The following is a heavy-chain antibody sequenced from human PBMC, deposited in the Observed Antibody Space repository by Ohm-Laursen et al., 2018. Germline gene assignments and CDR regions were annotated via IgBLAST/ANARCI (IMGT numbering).Heavy chain of an antibody. J-gene: IGHJ4*02. V-gene: IGHV1-46*01. Sequence: GASVKVSCKTSGYTFTSYYMHWVRQAPGQGLEWMGIINPSGGSTSYAQKFQGRVTMTRDTSTSTVYMDLSSLRSEDTAVYYCAREGNGGRLSLDYWGQGTLVTVSS. CDR3: AREGNGGRLSLDY. D-gene: IGHD2-15*01. CDR2: INPSGGST. CDR1: GYTFTSYY.